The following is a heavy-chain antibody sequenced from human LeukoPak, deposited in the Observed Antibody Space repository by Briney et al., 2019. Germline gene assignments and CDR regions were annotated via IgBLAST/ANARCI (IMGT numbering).Heavy chain of an antibody. CDR2: IYYSGST. CDR1: GGSISSYY. V-gene: IGHV4-59*01. J-gene: IGHJ4*02. CDR3: ARTSSGYYSLFDY. Sequence: SETLSLTCTVSGGSISSYYWSWIRQPPGKGLEWIGYIYYSGSTNYNPSLKRRVTISVDTSKNQFSLKLSSVTAADTAVYYCARTSSGYYSLFDYWGQGTLVTVSS. D-gene: IGHD3-22*01.